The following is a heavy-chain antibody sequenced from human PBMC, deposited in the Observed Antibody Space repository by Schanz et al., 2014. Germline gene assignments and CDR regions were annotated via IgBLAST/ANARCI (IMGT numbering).Heavy chain of an antibody. CDR2: INGYNGHT. CDR3: ARDGDFDY. CDR1: GYTFSSYG. J-gene: IGHJ4*02. Sequence: QVQLVQSGAEVKKPGASVKVSCKASGYTFSSYGITWVRQAPGQGLEWMGWINGYNGHTLYAQKFQGRVTMTRNTSISTAYMELSSLRSEDTAVYYCARDGDFDYWGQGTLVTVSS. V-gene: IGHV1-18*01.